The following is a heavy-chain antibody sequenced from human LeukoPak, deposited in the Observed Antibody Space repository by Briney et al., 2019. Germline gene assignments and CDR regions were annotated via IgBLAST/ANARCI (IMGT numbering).Heavy chain of an antibody. Sequence: GSLRLSCAASGFTFSSYSMNWVRQAPGKGLEWVSSISFGSSYVYCADSVKGRFTISRDNAKNSLYLQMNSLRAEDTAVYYCARDWVGATHSVWGQGTLVTVSS. CDR1: GFTFSSYS. CDR3: ARDWVGATHSV. D-gene: IGHD1-26*01. J-gene: IGHJ4*02. V-gene: IGHV3-21*01. CDR2: ISFGSSYV.